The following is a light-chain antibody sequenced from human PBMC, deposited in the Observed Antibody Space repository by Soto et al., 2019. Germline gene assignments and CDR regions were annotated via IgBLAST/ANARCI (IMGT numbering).Light chain of an antibody. Sequence: QSALTQPASVSGSPGQSITISCTGTSSDVGGYNYVSWYQQHTGKAPKLMIYDVSNRPSGVSNRFSGSKSGNTASLTISGLQAEDEADYYCSSYTSSSTLSVFGTGTKLTVL. CDR2: DVS. J-gene: IGLJ1*01. CDR3: SSYTSSSTLSV. CDR1: SSDVGGYNY. V-gene: IGLV2-14*01.